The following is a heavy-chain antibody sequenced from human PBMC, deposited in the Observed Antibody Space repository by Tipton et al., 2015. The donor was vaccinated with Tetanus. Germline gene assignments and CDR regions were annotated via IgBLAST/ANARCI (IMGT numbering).Heavy chain of an antibody. V-gene: IGHV1-8*01. J-gene: IGHJ2*01. CDR1: GYTFTSYD. CDR2: MNPNSGNT. CDR3: ARDSIYYHESGNYYHNGYFDL. D-gene: IGHD3-22*01. Sequence: QSGAEVKKPGASVKVSCKASGYTFTSYDINWVRQATGQGLEWMGWMNPNSGNTGYAQKFQGRVTMTRNTSISTAYMELNSLRAEDTAVYYCARDSIYYHESGNYYHNGYFDLWGRGALVTVSS.